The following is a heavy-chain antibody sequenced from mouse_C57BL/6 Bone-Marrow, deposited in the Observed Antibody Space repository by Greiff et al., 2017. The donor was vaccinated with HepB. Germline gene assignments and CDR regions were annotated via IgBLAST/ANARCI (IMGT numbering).Heavy chain of an antibody. CDR1: GYAFSSSW. J-gene: IGHJ1*03. CDR3: ARYDYGSSYGGYFDV. CDR2: IYPGDGDT. D-gene: IGHD1-1*01. V-gene: IGHV1-82*01. Sequence: QVQLKQSGPALVKPGASVKISCKASGYAFSSSWMNWVKQRPGKGLEWIGRIYPGDGDTNYNGKFKGKATLTADKSSSTAYMQLSSLTSEDSAVYFCARYDYGSSYGGYFDVWGTGTTVTVSS.